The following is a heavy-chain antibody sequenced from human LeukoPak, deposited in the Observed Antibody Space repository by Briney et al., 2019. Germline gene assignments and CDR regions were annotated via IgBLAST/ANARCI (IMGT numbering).Heavy chain of an antibody. Sequence: GGSLRLSCAVSGFTFRSYWMSWVRQAPGKGLEWVANIKQDGSEIYYVDSVKGRFTISRDNAKNALYPQMSSLRAEDTAVYYCARDGRSGSYYDLWGQGTLVTVSS. CDR1: GFTFRSYW. J-gene: IGHJ5*02. CDR2: IKQDGSEI. D-gene: IGHD1-26*01. CDR3: ARDGRSGSYYDL. V-gene: IGHV3-7*01.